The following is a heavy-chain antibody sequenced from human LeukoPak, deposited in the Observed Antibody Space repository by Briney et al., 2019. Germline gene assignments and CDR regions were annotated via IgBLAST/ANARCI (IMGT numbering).Heavy chain of an antibody. CDR3: ARGLAYGSGSYAQY. V-gene: IGHV3-7*01. CDR2: IKQDGSEK. J-gene: IGHJ4*02. CDR1: GFTFSSYG. D-gene: IGHD3-10*01. Sequence: HPGGSLRLSCAASGFTFSSYGMHWVRQAPGKGLEWVANIKQDGSEKYYVDSVKGRFTISRDNAKNSLYLQMNSLRAEDTAVYYCARGLAYGSGSYAQYWGQGTLVTVSS.